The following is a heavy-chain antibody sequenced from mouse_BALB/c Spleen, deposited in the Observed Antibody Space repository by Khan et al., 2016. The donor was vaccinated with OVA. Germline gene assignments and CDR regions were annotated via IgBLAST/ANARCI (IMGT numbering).Heavy chain of an antibody. D-gene: IGHD6-1*01. CDR3: AKPRQYWYIDV. V-gene: IGHV2-3*01. Sequence: QVQLKQSGPGLVAPSQSLSITCTVSGFSLTNYGVSWVRQPPGKGLEWLGVIWGDGSTNYHSALISRLRISKDNSKSQVFLNQNTQQRNDTATYYCAKPRQYWYIDVWGAGTTVTVSS. CDR2: IWGDGST. J-gene: IGHJ1*01. CDR1: GFSLTNYG.